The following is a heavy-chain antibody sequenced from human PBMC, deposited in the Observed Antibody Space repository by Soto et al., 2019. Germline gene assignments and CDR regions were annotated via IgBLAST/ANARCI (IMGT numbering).Heavy chain of an antibody. J-gene: IGHJ6*02. Sequence: GESLKISCKASGYSFSNYWIAWVRQMPGKGLEWMGIIYPGDSDIKYSPSFQGLVTISADKSINTAYLQWSGLEASDTAMYYCARHFSSVKDQHYIMDVWGQGTTVTVSS. CDR2: IYPGDSDI. CDR3: ARHFSSVKDQHYIMDV. CDR1: GYSFSNYW. D-gene: IGHD2-2*01. V-gene: IGHV5-51*01.